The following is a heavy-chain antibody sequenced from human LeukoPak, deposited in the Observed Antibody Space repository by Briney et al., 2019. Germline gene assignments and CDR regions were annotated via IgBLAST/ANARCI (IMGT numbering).Heavy chain of an antibody. D-gene: IGHD2-2*01. CDR2: INHSGST. Sequence: KTSETLSLTCAVYDGSLSGYYWSWIRQPPGKGLEWIGEINHSGSTYYNPSLKSRVTISVDTSKNQFSLNLRFVTAADTAVYYCAREIVVVPAAGFDYWGQGTLVTVSS. J-gene: IGHJ4*02. V-gene: IGHV4-34*09. CDR3: AREIVVVPAAGFDY. CDR1: DGSLSGYY.